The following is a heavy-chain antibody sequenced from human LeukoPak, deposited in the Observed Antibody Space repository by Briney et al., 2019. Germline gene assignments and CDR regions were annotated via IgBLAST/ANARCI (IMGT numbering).Heavy chain of an antibody. CDR2: IKSKTDGGTT. CDR3: TTDRSIVGGHFDY. CDR1: GFTFSNAW. D-gene: IGHD1-26*01. Sequence: GGSLRLSCAASGFTFSNAWMSWVRQAPGKGLEWVGRIKSKTDGGTTDYAAPVKGRFTISRDDSKNTLYLQMNSLKTEDTAVYYCTTDRSIVGGHFDYWGQGTLVTVSS. V-gene: IGHV3-15*01. J-gene: IGHJ4*02.